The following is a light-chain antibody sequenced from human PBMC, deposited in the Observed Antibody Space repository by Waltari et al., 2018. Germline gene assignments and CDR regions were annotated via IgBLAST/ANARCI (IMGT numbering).Light chain of an antibody. Sequence: EIVLTQSPATLSLSPGETATLSCRASQSVGTYLAWYQQRPGQAPGLLIYDASNRATGIPARFRGSGSETDFTLTISSLEAEDFAVYHCQQRSNWTPHTFGQGARLEIK. CDR2: DAS. J-gene: IGKJ2*01. CDR1: QSVGTY. V-gene: IGKV3-11*01. CDR3: QQRSNWTPHT.